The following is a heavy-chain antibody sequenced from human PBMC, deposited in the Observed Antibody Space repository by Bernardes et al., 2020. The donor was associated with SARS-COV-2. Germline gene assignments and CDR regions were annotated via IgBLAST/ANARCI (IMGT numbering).Heavy chain of an antibody. J-gene: IGHJ5*02. Sequence: SQTLSLTCAISGDSVSSNSAAWNWIRQSPSRGLEWLGRTYYRSKWYNDYAVSVKSRITINPDTSKNQFSLQLNSVTPEDTAVYYCARDHGYSSSWYRPNWFDPWGQGTLVTVSS. V-gene: IGHV6-1*01. CDR2: TYYRSKWYN. CDR1: GDSVSSNSAA. D-gene: IGHD6-13*01. CDR3: ARDHGYSSSWYRPNWFDP.